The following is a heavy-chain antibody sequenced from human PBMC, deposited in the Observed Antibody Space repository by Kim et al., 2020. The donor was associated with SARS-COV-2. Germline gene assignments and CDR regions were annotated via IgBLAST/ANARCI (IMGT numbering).Heavy chain of an antibody. J-gene: IGHJ4*02. Sequence: GGSLRLSCAASGFTFSSYAMSWVRQAPGKGLEWVSAISYSGGSTDYADSVKGRFTISRDNSNNTVYLQMNSLRAEDTAVYYCAKDIWLSQYYFGYWGQGTLVTVSS. CDR2: ISYSGGST. CDR1: GFTFSSYA. CDR3: AKDIWLSQYYFGY. V-gene: IGHV3-23*01. D-gene: IGHD3-9*01.